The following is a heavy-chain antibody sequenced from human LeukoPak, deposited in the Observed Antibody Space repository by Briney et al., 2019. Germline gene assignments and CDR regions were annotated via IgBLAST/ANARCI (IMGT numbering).Heavy chain of an antibody. Sequence: SETLSLTCAVSGGSISNTNWWTWVRQPPGKGLEWIGEVYHSGSTNYTPSHKSRVTISVDKFKNQFSLKLSSVTAADTAVYYCARTGYNYGLDYWGQGTLVTVSS. D-gene: IGHD5-18*01. CDR1: GGSISNTNW. J-gene: IGHJ4*02. V-gene: IGHV4-4*02. CDR2: VYHSGST. CDR3: ARTGYNYGLDY.